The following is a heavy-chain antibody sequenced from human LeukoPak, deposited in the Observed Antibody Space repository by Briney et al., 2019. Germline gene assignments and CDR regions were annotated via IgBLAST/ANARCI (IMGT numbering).Heavy chain of an antibody. CDR1: GVSFSGYY. J-gene: IGHJ5*02. D-gene: IGHD3-3*01. Sequence: SETLSLTCAVYGVSFSGYYWSWIRQPPGKGLEWIGEINHSGSTNYNPSLKSRVTISVDTSKNQFSLKLSSVTAADTAVYYCARRRRSYYDFWSGYLNWFDPWGQGTLVTVSS. V-gene: IGHV4-34*01. CDR3: ARRRRSYYDFWSGYLNWFDP. CDR2: INHSGST.